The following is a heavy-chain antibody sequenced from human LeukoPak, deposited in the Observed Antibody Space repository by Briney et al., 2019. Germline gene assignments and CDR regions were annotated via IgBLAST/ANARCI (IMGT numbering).Heavy chain of an antibody. Sequence: SETLSLTCTVSGGSISSSSYYWGWIRQPPGKGLEWIGSIYYSGSTYYNPSLKSRVTISVDTSKNQFSLKLSSVTAAVTAVYYCARAQSNYYDSSGYYYNQLTDAFDVWGQGTMVTVSS. CDR3: ARAQSNYYDSSGYYYNQLTDAFDV. CDR1: GGSISSSSYY. V-gene: IGHV4-39*07. D-gene: IGHD3-22*01. CDR2: IYYSGST. J-gene: IGHJ3*01.